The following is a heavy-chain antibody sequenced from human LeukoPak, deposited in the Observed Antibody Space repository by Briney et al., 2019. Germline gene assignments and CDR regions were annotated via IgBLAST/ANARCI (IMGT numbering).Heavy chain of an antibody. J-gene: IGHJ4*02. D-gene: IGHD2-15*01. V-gene: IGHV3-43*02. CDR2: ISGDGADT. Sequence: GGSLRLSCAASGFNFDDCAMHWVRQAPGKGLEWVSLISGDGADTYYVDSVKGRFTISRDDAKNSLYLQMSSLKVEDTAIYYCAREGGSFFFEYWGQGTLVTVSS. CDR1: GFNFDDCA. CDR3: AREGGSFFFEY.